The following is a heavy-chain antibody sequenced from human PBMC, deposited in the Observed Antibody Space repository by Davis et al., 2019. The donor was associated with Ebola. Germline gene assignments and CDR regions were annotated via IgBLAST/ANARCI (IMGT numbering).Heavy chain of an antibody. CDR1: GFSFRTYD. D-gene: IGHD2-2*01. CDR3: VRPAFGSHYFDY. CDR2: IGTAGDT. J-gene: IGHJ4*02. V-gene: IGHV3-13*01. Sequence: PGGSLRLSCAASGFSFRTYDKHGVRQVTGKTVEWVSAIGTAGDTYYPASVKGRFTISRENARNSLYLQMNSLRTEDTAVYYCVRPAFGSHYFDYWGQGILVTVSS.